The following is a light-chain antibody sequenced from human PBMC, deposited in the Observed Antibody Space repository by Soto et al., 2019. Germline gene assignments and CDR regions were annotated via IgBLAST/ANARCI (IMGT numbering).Light chain of an antibody. Sequence: VLTQSPGPLSLSPGSRSPLSCRGSQSVSSSYLAWYQQKPGQAPRLLIDYASNRATGIPARFSGSGSGTDFTLTISSLETEDFAVYYCQQRSNWPPLTVGGGTKVENK. J-gene: IGKJ4*01. V-gene: IGKV3D-20*02. CDR2: YAS. CDR1: QSVSSSY. CDR3: QQRSNWPPLT.